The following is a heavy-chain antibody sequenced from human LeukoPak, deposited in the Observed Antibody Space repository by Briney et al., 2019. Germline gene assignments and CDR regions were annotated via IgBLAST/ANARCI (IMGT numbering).Heavy chain of an antibody. Sequence: SETLSLTCTVSGYSISSGYYWVWIRQPPGKGLEWIGSIYHSGSTYYNPSLKSRVNISVDTSKNQFSLKLTSVTAADTAVYYCARSQFYGSGSYQGRWFDPWGQGTLVTVSS. J-gene: IGHJ5*02. D-gene: IGHD3-10*01. CDR3: ARSQFYGSGSYQGRWFDP. CDR2: IYHSGST. V-gene: IGHV4-38-2*02. CDR1: GYSISSGYY.